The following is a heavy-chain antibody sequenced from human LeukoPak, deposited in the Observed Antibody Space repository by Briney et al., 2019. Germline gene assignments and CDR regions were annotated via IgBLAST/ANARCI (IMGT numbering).Heavy chain of an antibody. V-gene: IGHV1-2*02. Sequence: ASVKVSCKASGYTFTSYGISWVRQAPGQGLEWMGWINPNSGGTNYAQKFQGRVTMTRDTSISTAYMELSRLRSDDTAVYYCASPRPYCSSTSCYPDYWGQGTLVTVSS. J-gene: IGHJ4*02. CDR3: ASPRPYCSSTSCYPDY. CDR1: GYTFTSYG. D-gene: IGHD2-2*01. CDR2: INPNSGGT.